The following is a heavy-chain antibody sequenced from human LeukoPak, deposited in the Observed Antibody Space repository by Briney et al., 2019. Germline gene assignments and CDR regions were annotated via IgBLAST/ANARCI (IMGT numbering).Heavy chain of an antibody. CDR1: GGSISSSYSY. V-gene: IGHV4-39*07. D-gene: IGHD1-1*01. CDR3: ARGGTGAFDI. CDR2: IYYSGST. Sequence: SETLSLTCTVSGGSISSSYSYWGWIRQPPGKGLEWIGNIYYSGSTYYNPSLKSRVTISVDTSKNHFSLKLNSVTAADTAVYYCARGGTGAFDIWGQGTMVTISS. J-gene: IGHJ3*02.